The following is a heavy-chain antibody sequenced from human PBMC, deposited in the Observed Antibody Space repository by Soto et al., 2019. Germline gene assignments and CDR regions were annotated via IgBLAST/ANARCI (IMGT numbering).Heavy chain of an antibody. CDR2: VSPYNGNT. CDR3: ARSRDYNIIDY. CDR1: GYTFTSYG. J-gene: IGHJ4*01. D-gene: IGHD4-4*01. V-gene: IGHV1-18*04. Sequence: ASVKVSCNASGYTFTSYGITWVRQAPGQGLEWMGWVSPYNGNTDYAQNLQGRVTMITDTSTSTAYMELRSLSSDDKAVYYCARSRDYNIIDYRGQGTLVTVS.